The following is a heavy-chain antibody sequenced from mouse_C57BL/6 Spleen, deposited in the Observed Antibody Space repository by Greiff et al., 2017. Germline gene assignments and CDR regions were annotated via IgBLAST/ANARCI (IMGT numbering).Heavy chain of an antibody. CDR3: ARYGYDYAMDD. Sequence: QVQLKESGAELVRPGTSVKVSCKASGYAFTNYLIEWVKQRPGQGLEWIGVINPGSGGTNYNEKFKGKATLTADKSSSTAYMQLSSLTSEDSAVYFCARYGYDYAMDDWGQGTSVTVSS. D-gene: IGHD2-2*01. V-gene: IGHV1-54*01. CDR2: INPGSGGT. CDR1: GYAFTNYL. J-gene: IGHJ4*01.